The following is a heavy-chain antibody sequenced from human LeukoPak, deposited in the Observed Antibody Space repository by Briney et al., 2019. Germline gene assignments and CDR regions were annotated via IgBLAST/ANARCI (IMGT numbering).Heavy chain of an antibody. J-gene: IGHJ4*02. Sequence: PGGSLRLLCEASGFTFSDYYMSWIRQAPGKGVEWVSYISSSGSTIYYADSVKGRFTISRDNAKYSLYLQMNCLTAEDTAVYYCARVTWELLIDYWGQGTLVTVSS. CDR2: ISSSGSTI. CDR1: GFTFSDYY. D-gene: IGHD1-26*01. V-gene: IGHV3-11*01. CDR3: ARVTWELLIDY.